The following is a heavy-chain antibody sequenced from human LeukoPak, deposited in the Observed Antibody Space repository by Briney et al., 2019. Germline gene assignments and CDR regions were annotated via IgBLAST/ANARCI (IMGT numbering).Heavy chain of an antibody. CDR3: ARFRTTPISGYYYYYGMDV. V-gene: IGHV5-51*01. CDR1: EYSFTSYW. Sequence: GESLKISCKGSEYSFTSYWIGWVRQMPGEGLEWMGIIYPGDSDTRYSPSFQGQVTISADKSISTAYLQWSSLKASDTAMYYCARFRTTPISGYYYYYGMDVWGQGTTVTVSS. CDR2: IYPGDSDT. D-gene: IGHD4-11*01. J-gene: IGHJ6*02.